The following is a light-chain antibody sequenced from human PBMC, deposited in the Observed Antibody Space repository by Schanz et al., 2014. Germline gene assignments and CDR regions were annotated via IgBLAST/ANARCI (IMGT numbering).Light chain of an antibody. CDR3: HSYDSLSGAV. V-gene: IGLV2-14*01. Sequence: QSSLTQPASVSGSPGQSITISCTGTSSDVGDYNSVSWYQQHPGKAPKLMIYEVSRRPSGVPDRFSGSKSGTSASLAITGLQAADEADYYCHSYDSLSGAVFGGGTKLTVL. CDR1: SSDVGDYNS. CDR2: EVS. J-gene: IGLJ3*02.